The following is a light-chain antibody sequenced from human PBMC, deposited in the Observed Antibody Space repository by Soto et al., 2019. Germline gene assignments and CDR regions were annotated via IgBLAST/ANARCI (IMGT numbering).Light chain of an antibody. CDR2: DAS. J-gene: IGKJ1*01. V-gene: IGKV3-11*01. Sequence: EVGFTRPPKTLSLSAGERATLSCRASLSVTNYLAWYQQKPGQAPRLLIYDASNRATGVPPRFSGSGTGTDFTLTISSLEPEDSAVYYCQLRTNWPRTFGQGPKVDIK. CDR1: LSVTNY. CDR3: QLRTNWPRT.